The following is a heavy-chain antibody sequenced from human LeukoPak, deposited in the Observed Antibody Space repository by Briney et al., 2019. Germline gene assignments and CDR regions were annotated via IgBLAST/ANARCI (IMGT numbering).Heavy chain of an antibody. CDR1: GGSVNSGSYY. Sequence: SETLSLTCTVSGGSVNSGSYYWNWIRQPPGKGLEWIGYIYYSGSTNYNPSPKSRVTISVDTSKNQFSLKLSSVTAADTAVYYCARYKLGISLYYYYGMDVWGQGTTVTVSS. V-gene: IGHV4-61*01. J-gene: IGHJ6*02. D-gene: IGHD7-27*01. CDR3: ARYKLGISLYYYYGMDV. CDR2: IYYSGST.